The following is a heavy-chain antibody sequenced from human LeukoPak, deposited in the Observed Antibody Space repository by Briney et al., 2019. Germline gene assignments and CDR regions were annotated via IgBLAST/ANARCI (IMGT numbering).Heavy chain of an antibody. CDR3: ARGASVVAGSDNAFDI. J-gene: IGHJ3*02. D-gene: IGHD6-19*01. CDR2: ISTSSSYI. Sequence: PGGSLRLSCAASGFTFSSYAMSWVRQAPGKGLEWVSSISTSSSYIYYADSVKGRFTISRDNARKSLYLQMNSLRADDTAVYYCARGASVVAGSDNAFDIWGQGTMVTVSS. V-gene: IGHV3-21*01. CDR1: GFTFSSYA.